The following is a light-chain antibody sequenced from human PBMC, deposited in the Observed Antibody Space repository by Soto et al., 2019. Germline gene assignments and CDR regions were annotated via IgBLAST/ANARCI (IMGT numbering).Light chain of an antibody. CDR2: DAS. CDR3: QQRSNWPPT. Sequence: EIVFTQSPGTLSLSPGERATLSCRASQSVSSNLAWYQQKPGQAPRLLIYDASNRATGIPARFSGSGSGTDFTLTISSLEPEDFAVYYCQQRSNWPPTFGQGTKVDIK. V-gene: IGKV3-11*01. CDR1: QSVSSN. J-gene: IGKJ1*01.